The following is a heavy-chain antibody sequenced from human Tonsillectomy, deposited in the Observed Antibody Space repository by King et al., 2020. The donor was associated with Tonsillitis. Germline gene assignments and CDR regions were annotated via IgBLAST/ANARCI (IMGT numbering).Heavy chain of an antibody. CDR3: ARSGSHTDYGDYYDH. V-gene: IGHV4-30-2*01. CDR1: GGSIGSGTYS. CDR2: IYHIGKI. Sequence: QLQLQESGSGLVKPSQTLSLTCAVSGGSIGSGTYSWNWIRQPPGKGLEWIGYIYHIGKIYYNSSLGSRVTISGERSKNQFTLNLTSVTAADTAVYYCARSGSHTDYGDYYDHWGQGTLVTVSS. D-gene: IGHD4-17*01. J-gene: IGHJ4*02.